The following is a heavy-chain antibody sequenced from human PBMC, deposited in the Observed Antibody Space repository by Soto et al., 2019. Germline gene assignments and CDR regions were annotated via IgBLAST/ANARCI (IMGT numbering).Heavy chain of an antibody. CDR3: ARDWGYCSSTSCPTDAFDI. CDR2: IYYSGST. J-gene: IGHJ3*02. CDR1: GGSISSGGYY. Sequence: QVQLQEPGPGLVKPSQTLSLTCTVSGGSISSGGYYWSWIRQHPGKGLEWIGYIYYSGSTYYNPYLKSRVTISVDTSTNQFSLKLSSVTAADTAVYYCARDWGYCSSTSCPTDAFDIWGQGTMVTVSS. D-gene: IGHD2-2*01. V-gene: IGHV4-31*03.